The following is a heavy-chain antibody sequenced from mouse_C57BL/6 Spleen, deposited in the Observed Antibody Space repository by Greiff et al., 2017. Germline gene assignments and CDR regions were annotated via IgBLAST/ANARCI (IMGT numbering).Heavy chain of an antibody. CDR1: GFTFSDYG. J-gene: IGHJ2*01. CDR2: ISSGSSTI. Sequence: VQLQQSGGGLVKPGGSLKLSCAASGFTFSDYGMHWVRQAPEKGLEWVAYISSGSSTIYYADTVKGRFTISRDNAKNTLFLQMTSLRSEDTAMYYCARPLLGYFDYWGQGTTLTVSS. V-gene: IGHV5-17*01. D-gene: IGHD1-1*01. CDR3: ARPLLGYFDY.